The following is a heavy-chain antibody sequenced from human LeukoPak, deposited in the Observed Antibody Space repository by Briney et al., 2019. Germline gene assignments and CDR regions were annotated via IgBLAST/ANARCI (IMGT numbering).Heavy chain of an antibody. D-gene: IGHD6-25*01. CDR1: GGSISPYY. J-gene: IGHJ4*02. CDR2: IFYSGVT. V-gene: IGHV4-59*01. Sequence: SETLSLTCSVSGGSISPYYWSWIRQPPGKGLEWIGYIFYSGVTTYNPSLKSRVSISLDSPKNQFFLRLTSVTAADTAMYYCARAETLAAIYFDFWGQGRQVTVSS. CDR3: ARAETLAAIYFDF.